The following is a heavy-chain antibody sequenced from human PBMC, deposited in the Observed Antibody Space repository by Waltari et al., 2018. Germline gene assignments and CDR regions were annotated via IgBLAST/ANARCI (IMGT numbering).Heavy chain of an antibody. CDR2: IQYSGKNK. Sequence: VQLVESGGGLVQPGRSLRLSCSASGFTFDEYAMHWVRQGPGKGLGVVAFIQYSGKNKYYLDSVKVRFTISRDNSQNTLYLQMDSLRPEDAAMYYCAKASDRRGFDYWGQGTLVTVSS. CDR3: AKASDRRGFDY. V-gene: IGHV3-30*02. J-gene: IGHJ4*02. CDR1: GFTFDEYA. D-gene: IGHD3-10*01.